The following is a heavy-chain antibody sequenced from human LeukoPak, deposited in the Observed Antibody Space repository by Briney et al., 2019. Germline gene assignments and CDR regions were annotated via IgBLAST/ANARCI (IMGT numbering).Heavy chain of an antibody. J-gene: IGHJ3*02. D-gene: IGHD3-16*01. CDR3: ARFGGGYIDAFDI. CDR1: GGTFSSYA. Sequence: SVKVSCKASGGTFSSYAISWVRQAPGQGLEWMGRIIPILGIANYAQKFQGRVTITADKSTSTAYMELSSLRSEDTAVYYCARFGGGYIDAFDIWGQGTMVTVSS. V-gene: IGHV1-69*04. CDR2: IIPILGIA.